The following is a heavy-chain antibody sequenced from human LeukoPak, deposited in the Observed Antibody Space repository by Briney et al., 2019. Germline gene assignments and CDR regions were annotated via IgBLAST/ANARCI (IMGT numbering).Heavy chain of an antibody. CDR3: ARHGNGAFDI. J-gene: IGHJ3*02. Sequence: SETLSLTCTVSGGSISSYYWSWIRQPPGKGLEWIGFIYYSGSTNYSPSLKSRVTISVDTAKNQFSLKLTSVTAADTAVYYCARHGNGAFDIWGQGTMVTVSS. CDR1: GGSISSYY. V-gene: IGHV4-59*08. CDR2: IYYSGST. D-gene: IGHD1-1*01.